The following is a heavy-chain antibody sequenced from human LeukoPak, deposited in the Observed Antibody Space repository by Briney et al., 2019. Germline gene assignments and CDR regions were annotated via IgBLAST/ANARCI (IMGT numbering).Heavy chain of an antibody. Sequence: GGSLRLSCAASGFTFTHYAMSWVRQAPGKGLKWVSSLSGSGGDTYYADSVKGRFTISRDNPKNTLYLQMNSLRAEDTAVYYCAKGRVAASQYYFDCWGQGTLVTVSS. J-gene: IGHJ4*02. CDR2: LSGSGGDT. CDR1: GFTFTHYA. V-gene: IGHV3-23*01. CDR3: AKGRVAASQYYFDC. D-gene: IGHD6-6*01.